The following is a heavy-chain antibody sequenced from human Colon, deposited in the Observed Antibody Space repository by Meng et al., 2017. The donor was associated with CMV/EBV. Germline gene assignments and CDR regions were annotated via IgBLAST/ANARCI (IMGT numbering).Heavy chain of an antibody. CDR1: GDNFISYD. CDR3: ARANWNDGIIENRLDP. Sequence: ASVKVSCKASGDNFISYDINWVRQATGQGLEWMGWMNPNSGDTGYAQKFQGRVTMTRNTSISTAYMELSSLRSEDTAVYYCARANWNDGIIENRLDPWGQGTLVTSP. D-gene: IGHD1-1*01. CDR2: MNPNSGDT. V-gene: IGHV1-8*01. J-gene: IGHJ5*02.